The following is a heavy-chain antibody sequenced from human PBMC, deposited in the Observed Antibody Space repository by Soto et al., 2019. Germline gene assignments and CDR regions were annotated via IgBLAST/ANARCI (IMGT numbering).Heavy chain of an antibody. CDR1: GLNFNDYA. Sequence: LRLSCSASGLNFNDYAMHWVRQAAGKGLKYVSSISSNGVSTYYADSVKGRFTISRDNSKNTLYLQMNSLRVEDTAVYYCVKDRFVNYWGQGALVTVSS. J-gene: IGHJ4*02. V-gene: IGHV3-64D*06. CDR2: ISSNGVST. D-gene: IGHD3-3*01. CDR3: VKDRFVNY.